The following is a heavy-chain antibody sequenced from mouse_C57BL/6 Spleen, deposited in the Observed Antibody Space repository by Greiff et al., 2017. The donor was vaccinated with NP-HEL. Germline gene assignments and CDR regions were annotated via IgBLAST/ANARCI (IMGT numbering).Heavy chain of an antibody. CDR1: GYTFTDYY. D-gene: IGHD2-3*01. Sequence: EVQLQQSGPELVKPGASVKISCKASGYTFTDYYMNWVKQSHGKSLEWIGDINPNNGGTSYNQKFKGKATLTVDKSSSTAYMELRSLTSEDSAVYYCARYDDGYYYYYFDYWGQGTTLTVSS. V-gene: IGHV1-26*01. J-gene: IGHJ2*01. CDR2: INPNNGGT. CDR3: ARYDDGYYYYYFDY.